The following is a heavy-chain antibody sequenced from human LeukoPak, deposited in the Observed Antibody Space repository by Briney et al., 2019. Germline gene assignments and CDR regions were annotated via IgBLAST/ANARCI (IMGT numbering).Heavy chain of an antibody. V-gene: IGHV1-2*02. Sequence: GASVKVSCKSSGYSFAGYHMHWVRQAPGQGLEWMGWVNPNGGDTNYAQKFQGRVTMTRDTSVSTAYMELSGLRSDDTAAYYCARGADFWSGYNDYWGQGTLVSVSS. CDR3: ARGADFWSGYNDY. J-gene: IGHJ4*02. CDR1: GYSFAGYH. D-gene: IGHD3-3*01. CDR2: VNPNGGDT.